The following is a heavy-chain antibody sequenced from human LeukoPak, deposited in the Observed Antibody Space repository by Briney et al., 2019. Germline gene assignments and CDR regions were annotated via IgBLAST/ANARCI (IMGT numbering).Heavy chain of an antibody. CDR2: IYYSGNT. J-gene: IGHJ5*02. D-gene: IGHD3-16*01. V-gene: IGHV4-39*01. CDR3: ARGALVLDRFAWAYNWFDP. CDR1: GVSISSSNSY. Sequence: SETLSLTCTVSGVSISSSNSYWGWIRQPPGKGLEWIGSIYYSGNTYYNASLKSQVSISIDTSKNQFSLKLSSVTAADTAVYYCARGALVLDRFAWAYNWFDPWGQGTLVTVSS.